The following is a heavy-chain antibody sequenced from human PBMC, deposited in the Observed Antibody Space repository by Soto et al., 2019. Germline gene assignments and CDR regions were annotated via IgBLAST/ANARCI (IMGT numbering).Heavy chain of an antibody. CDR1: GITFSNYG. V-gene: IGHV3-48*01. J-gene: IGHJ3*01. D-gene: IGHD3-22*01. CDR2: IGIGSSTK. Sequence: GGSLRLSCVASGITFSNYGMNWVRQAPGKGLEWVSYIGIGSSTKYYADSVKGRFTISRDNAKNSLYLQMNSLRAEDTAVYYCARDQLYYNDISGRPLNAFDVWGQGTMVTVSS. CDR3: ARDQLYYNDISGRPLNAFDV.